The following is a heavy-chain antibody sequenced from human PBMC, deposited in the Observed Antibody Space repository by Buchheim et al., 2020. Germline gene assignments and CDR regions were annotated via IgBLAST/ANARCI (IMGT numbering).Heavy chain of an antibody. CDR2: ISYDGSNK. Sequence: QVQLVESGGGVVQPGRSLRLSCAASGFTFSSYGMHWVRQAPGKGLEWVAVISYDGSNKYYADSVKGRFTISRDNYKDTLYLQMNSLRVEDSALYYCARAGPFYFDYWGQGSL. J-gene: IGHJ4*02. D-gene: IGHD1-1*01. V-gene: IGHV3-30*03. CDR1: GFTFSSYG. CDR3: ARAGPFYFDY.